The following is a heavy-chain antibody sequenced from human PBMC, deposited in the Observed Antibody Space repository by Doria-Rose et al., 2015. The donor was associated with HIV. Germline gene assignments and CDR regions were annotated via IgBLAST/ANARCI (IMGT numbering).Heavy chain of an antibody. V-gene: IGHV2-26*01. CDR3: ARIKSSRWYHKYYFDF. D-gene: IGHD6-13*01. Sequence: SGPVLVKPTETLTLTCTVFGVSLSSPGMGVSWIRQPPGKALEWLANIFSDDERSYKTSLRSRLTISRGTSKSQVVLTMTDRDPVDTATYYCARIKSSRWYHKYYFDFWGQGTLVIVSA. CDR1: GVSLSSPGMG. CDR2: IFSDDER. J-gene: IGHJ4*02.